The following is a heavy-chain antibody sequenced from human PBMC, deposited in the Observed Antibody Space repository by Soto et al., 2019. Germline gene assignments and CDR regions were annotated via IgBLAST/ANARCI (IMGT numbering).Heavy chain of an antibody. J-gene: IGHJ3*02. CDR3: AKAYDSSGYYYAFDI. Sequence: WGSLRLSCAASGFTFSSYAMSWVRQAPGKGLEWVSAISGSGGSTYYADSVKGRFTISRDNSKNTLYLQMNSLRAEDTAVYYCAKAYDSSGYYYAFDIWGQGTMVTVSS. V-gene: IGHV3-23*01. CDR2: ISGSGGST. CDR1: GFTFSSYA. D-gene: IGHD3-22*01.